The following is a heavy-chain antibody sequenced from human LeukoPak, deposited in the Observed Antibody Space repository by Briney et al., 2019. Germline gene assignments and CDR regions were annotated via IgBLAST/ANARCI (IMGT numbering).Heavy chain of an antibody. V-gene: IGHV4-34*01. Sequence: SETLSLTCAVYGGSFSGYYWSWIRQPPGKGLEWIEEINHSGSTNYNPSLKSRVTISVDTSKNQFSLKLSSVTAADTAVYYCARTGITMVRGVILNNYFDYWGQGTLVTVSS. CDR3: ARTGITMVRGVILNNYFDY. CDR1: GGSFSGYY. D-gene: IGHD3-10*01. CDR2: INHSGST. J-gene: IGHJ4*02.